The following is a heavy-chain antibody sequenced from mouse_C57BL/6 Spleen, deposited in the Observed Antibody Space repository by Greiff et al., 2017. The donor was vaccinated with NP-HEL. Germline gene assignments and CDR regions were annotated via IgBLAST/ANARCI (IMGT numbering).Heavy chain of an antibody. CDR1: GYTFTSYW. Sequence: VQLQQPGAELVKPGASVKMSCKASGYTFTSYWITWVKQRPGQGLEWIGDIYPGSGSTNYNEKFKSKATLTVDTSSSTAYMQLSSLTSEDSAVYYCARRDDYDGGLDYWGQGTSVTVSS. CDR3: ARRDDYDGGLDY. D-gene: IGHD2-4*01. V-gene: IGHV1-55*01. CDR2: IYPGSGST. J-gene: IGHJ4*01.